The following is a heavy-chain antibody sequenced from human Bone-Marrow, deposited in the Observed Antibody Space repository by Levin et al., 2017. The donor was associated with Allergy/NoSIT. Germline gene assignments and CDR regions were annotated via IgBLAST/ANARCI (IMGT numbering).Heavy chain of an antibody. CDR3: ARDGKGGD. V-gene: IGHV1-69*01. CDR2: IIPIFGTA. J-gene: IGHJ4*02. CDR1: GGTFSSYA. Sequence: KISCKASGGTFSSYAISWVRQAPGQGLEWMGGIIPIFGTANYAQKFQGRVTITADESTSTAYMELSSLRAEDTAVYYGARDGKGGDWGQGTLVTVSS.